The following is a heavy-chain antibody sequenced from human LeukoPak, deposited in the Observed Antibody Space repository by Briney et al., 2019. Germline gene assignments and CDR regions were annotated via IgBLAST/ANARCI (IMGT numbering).Heavy chain of an antibody. Sequence: LSLTCTVSGGSIRSGDFYWSWIRQPPGTGLEWVSVIYSGGSTYYADSVKGRFTISRDNSKNTLYLQMNSLRAEDTAVYYCARDPPGDDYYYGMDVWGQGTTVTVSS. CDR1: GGSIRSGDFY. D-gene: IGHD3-16*01. V-gene: IGHV3-53*01. J-gene: IGHJ6*02. CDR3: ARDPPGDDYYYGMDV. CDR2: IYSGGST.